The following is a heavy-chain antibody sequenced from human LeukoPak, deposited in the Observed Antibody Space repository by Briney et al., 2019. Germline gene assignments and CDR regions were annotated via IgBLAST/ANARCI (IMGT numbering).Heavy chain of an antibody. CDR1: GGTFSSYA. V-gene: IGHV1-69*05. Sequence: SVKVSCKASGGTFSSYAISWVRQAPGQGLEWMGRIIPIFGTANYAQKFQGRVTITTDESTSTAHMELSSLRSEDTAVYYCAREQRWYQRHGAFDIWGQGTMVTVSS. CDR2: IIPIFGTA. CDR3: AREQRWYQRHGAFDI. D-gene: IGHD2-15*01. J-gene: IGHJ3*02.